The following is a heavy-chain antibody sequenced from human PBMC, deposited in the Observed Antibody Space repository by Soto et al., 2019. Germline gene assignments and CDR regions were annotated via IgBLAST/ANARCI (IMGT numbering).Heavy chain of an antibody. D-gene: IGHD2-8*01. V-gene: IGHV3-74*01. Sequence: EEQLVESGGGLVQPGGSLRLSCAASGFTFSSYWMHCVRQAPGKGMVWVSRINPGGSITAYADSVKGRFTISRDNAKNTLYLQMNSLRGDDTAVYYCARVPTGKYGVWNYWGQGTLVTVSS. J-gene: IGHJ4*02. CDR2: INPGGSIT. CDR3: ARVPTGKYGVWNY. CDR1: GFTFSSYW.